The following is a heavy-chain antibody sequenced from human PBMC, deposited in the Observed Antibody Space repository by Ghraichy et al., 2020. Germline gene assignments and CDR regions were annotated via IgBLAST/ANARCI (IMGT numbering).Heavy chain of an antibody. D-gene: IGHD3-3*01. Sequence: SETLSLTCAVYGGSFSGYYWSWIRQPPGKGLEWIGEINHSGSTNYNPSLKSRVTISVDTSKNQFSLKLSSVTAADTAVYYCARAQSGRHYDFWSGYYGRSSDRGIILDYWGQGTLVTVSS. J-gene: IGHJ4*02. CDR3: ARAQSGRHYDFWSGYYGRSSDRGIILDY. CDR2: INHSGST. CDR1: GGSFSGYY. V-gene: IGHV4-34*01.